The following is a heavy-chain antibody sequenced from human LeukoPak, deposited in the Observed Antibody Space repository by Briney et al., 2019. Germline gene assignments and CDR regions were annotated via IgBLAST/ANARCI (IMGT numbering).Heavy chain of an antibody. Sequence: GGSLRLSCAASGFTFSDYYMSWIRQAPGKGLEWVSYISSSGSTIYYADSVKGRFTISRDNAKNSLYLQMNSLRAEDTAVYYCARVCKSGYSSSWQRVYAFDIWGQGTMVTVSS. J-gene: IGHJ3*02. D-gene: IGHD6-13*01. CDR2: ISSSGSTI. CDR3: ARVCKSGYSSSWQRVYAFDI. V-gene: IGHV3-11*01. CDR1: GFTFSDYY.